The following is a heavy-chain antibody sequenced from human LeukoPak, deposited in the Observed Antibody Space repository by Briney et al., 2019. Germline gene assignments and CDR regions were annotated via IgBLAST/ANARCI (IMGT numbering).Heavy chain of an antibody. Sequence: GGSLRLVCAVSGFTFSSSAMSWVRQAPGKGLEWVSAISGSGGSTYYADSVKGRFTISRDNSKNTLYLQMNSLRAEDTAVYYCAKEESDYDYVDFAVDYWGQGTLVTVSS. CDR3: AKEESDYDYVDFAVDY. V-gene: IGHV3-23*01. J-gene: IGHJ4*02. CDR1: GFTFSSSA. CDR2: ISGSGGST. D-gene: IGHD5-12*01.